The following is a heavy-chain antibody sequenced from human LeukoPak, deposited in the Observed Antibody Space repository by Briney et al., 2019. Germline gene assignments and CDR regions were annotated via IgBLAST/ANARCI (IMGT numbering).Heavy chain of an antibody. CDR2: INPNSGGT. Sequence: GASVKVSCKASGYTFTGYYMHWVRQAPGQGLEWMGWINPNSGGTNYAQKFQGRVTMTRDTSISTAYMELSRLRSDDTAVYYCAREDIVVVPAVGGMDVWGQGTTVTVPS. CDR1: GYTFTGYY. J-gene: IGHJ6*02. CDR3: AREDIVVVPAVGGMDV. V-gene: IGHV1-2*02. D-gene: IGHD2-2*01.